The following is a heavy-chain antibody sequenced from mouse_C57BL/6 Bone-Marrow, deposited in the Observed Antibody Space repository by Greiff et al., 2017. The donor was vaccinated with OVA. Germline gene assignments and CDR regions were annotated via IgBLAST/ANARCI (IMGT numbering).Heavy chain of an antibody. Sequence: DVMLVESGGGLVKPGGSLKLSCAASGFTFSSYAMSWVRQTPEKRLEWVATISDGGSYTYYPDNVKGRFTISRDNAKNNLYLQMSHLKSEDTAMYYCARDRGLTGVDYWGQGTTLTVSS. J-gene: IGHJ2*01. CDR1: GFTFSSYA. V-gene: IGHV5-4*01. D-gene: IGHD4-1*01. CDR3: ARDRGLTGVDY. CDR2: ISDGGSYT.